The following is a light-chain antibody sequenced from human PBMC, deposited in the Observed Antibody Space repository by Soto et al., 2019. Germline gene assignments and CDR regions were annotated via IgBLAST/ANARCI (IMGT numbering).Light chain of an antibody. CDR3: QQYGSSPPIT. J-gene: IGKJ5*01. CDR1: QSVSSSY. V-gene: IGKV3-20*01. Sequence: EIVLTQSPGTLSLSPGERATLSCRASQSVSSSYLAWYQQKPGQAPRLLIYGASRRATGIPDRFSGSGSGTDFTLTISRLEPEDFAVYYCQQYGSSPPITFGQATRLEIK. CDR2: GAS.